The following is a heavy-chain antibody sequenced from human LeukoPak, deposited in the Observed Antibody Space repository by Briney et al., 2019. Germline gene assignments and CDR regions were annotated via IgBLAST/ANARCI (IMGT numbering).Heavy chain of an antibody. CDR1: GFTFSSYW. Sequence: GGSLRLSCAASGFTFSSYWMSWVRQAPGKGLEWVANIKQDGSEKYYVDSVKGRFTISRDNAKNSLYLQMNSLRAEDTAVYYCARESGTGVTDFDCWGQGTLVTVSS. D-gene: IGHD4-23*01. CDR3: ARESGTGVTDFDC. J-gene: IGHJ4*02. V-gene: IGHV3-7*01. CDR2: IKQDGSEK.